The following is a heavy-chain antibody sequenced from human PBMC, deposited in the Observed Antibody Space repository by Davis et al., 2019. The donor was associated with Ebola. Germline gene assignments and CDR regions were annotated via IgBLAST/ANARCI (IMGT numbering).Heavy chain of an antibody. V-gene: IGHV1-18*01. J-gene: IGHJ4*02. D-gene: IGHD1-1*01. CDR3: ARAQFPTTSDH. CDR2: INPHNGNT. Sequence: AASVKVSCKASGYTFTSYGISWVRQAPGQGLEWMGWINPHNGNTNYAQNVQGRVIMTSDTATTTAYMEVGSLRSDDTAVYYCARAQFPTTSDHWGQGTLVTVSS. CDR1: GYTFTSYG.